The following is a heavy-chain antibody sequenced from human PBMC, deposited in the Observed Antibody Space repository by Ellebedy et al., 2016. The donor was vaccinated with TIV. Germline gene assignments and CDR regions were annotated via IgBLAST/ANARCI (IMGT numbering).Heavy chain of an antibody. CDR2: ISPYSGNT. CDR1: GYNFLNYG. Sequence: ASVKVSCKASGYNFLNYGVSWVRQAPGQGLEFLGWISPYSGNTKYPQRLQGRVTMATEISTTTAYMEMRSLRSDDAAVYYCARTGATSWYFDLWGRGTLVTVSS. D-gene: IGHD1-26*01. CDR3: ARTGATSWYFDL. V-gene: IGHV1-18*01. J-gene: IGHJ2*01.